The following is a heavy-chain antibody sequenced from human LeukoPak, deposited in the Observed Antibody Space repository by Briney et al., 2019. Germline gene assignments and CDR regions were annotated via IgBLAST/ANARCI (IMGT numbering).Heavy chain of an antibody. CDR3: ARRAPVPAAIPGYYGMDV. V-gene: IGHV4-34*01. D-gene: IGHD2-2*01. CDR2: INHSGST. Sequence: SETLSLTCAVYGGSFSGYYWSWIRQPPGKGLEWIGEINHSGSTNYNPSLKGRVTISVDTSKNQFSLKLSSVTAADTAVYYCARRAPVPAAIPGYYGMDVWGQGTTVTVSS. CDR1: GGSFSGYY. J-gene: IGHJ6*02.